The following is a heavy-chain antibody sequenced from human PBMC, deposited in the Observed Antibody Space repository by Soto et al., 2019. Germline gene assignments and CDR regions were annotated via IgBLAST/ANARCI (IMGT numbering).Heavy chain of an antibody. CDR2: ISGSGGST. J-gene: IGHJ3*02. D-gene: IGHD3-22*01. CDR1: GFTCSRNT. Sequence: GVVRGKCVDPGFTCSRNTMSWVRQAPGKEQEWVSAISGSGGSTYYADYVKGRFTISTANSKNELYLQINSQRAEDMAVYYCAGAYFYDSGAYQNAFDIWGQGTMVTVSS. V-gene: IGHV3-23*01. CDR3: AGAYFYDSGAYQNAFDI.